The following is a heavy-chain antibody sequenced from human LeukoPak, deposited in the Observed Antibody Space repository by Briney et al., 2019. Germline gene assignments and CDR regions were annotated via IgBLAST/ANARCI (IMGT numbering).Heavy chain of an antibody. CDR3: ARQAVAGNGFDY. Sequence: SETLSLTCTVSGGSISNSSYYWGWIRQPPGKGLEWIGTIYYSGNTYYNPSLKSRVSISVDTSKNQFSLKLSSVTAADTAVYYCARQAVAGNGFDYWGQGTLVTVSS. CDR2: IYYSGNT. D-gene: IGHD6-19*01. V-gene: IGHV4-39*01. J-gene: IGHJ4*02. CDR1: GGSISNSSYY.